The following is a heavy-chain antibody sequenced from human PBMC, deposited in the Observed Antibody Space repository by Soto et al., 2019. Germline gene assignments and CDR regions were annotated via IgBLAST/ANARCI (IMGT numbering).Heavy chain of an antibody. D-gene: IGHD2-2*01. V-gene: IGHV4-30-4*01. Sequence: SETLALTCTFSGFSISSGDYYWSWIRQPPGKGLEWIGYIYYSGSTYYNPSLKSRVTISVDTSKNQFSLKLSSVTAADTAVYYCARDSGIVVSAGMDVWGQGTTVTVSS. CDR2: IYYSGST. CDR1: GFSISSGDYY. J-gene: IGHJ6*02. CDR3: ARDSGIVVSAGMDV.